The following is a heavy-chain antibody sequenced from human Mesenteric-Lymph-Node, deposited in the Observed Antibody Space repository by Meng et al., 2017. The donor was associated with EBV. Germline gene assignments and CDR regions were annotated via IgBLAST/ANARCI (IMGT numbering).Heavy chain of an antibody. V-gene: IGHV4-4*02. Sequence: HEQLRGSAAGLGSPAGTFSLICAVSGASISSYNWWRWVRQPPGKGLEWIGEIYHSGSTNNNPSLRSRVTISIDKSKNQFSLKLSSVTAADTAVYYCAKVEGSGRSNWCDPWGQGTLVTVSS. J-gene: IGHJ5*02. D-gene: IGHD3-10*01. CDR3: AKVEGSGRSNWCDP. CDR1: GASISSYNW. CDR2: IYHSGST.